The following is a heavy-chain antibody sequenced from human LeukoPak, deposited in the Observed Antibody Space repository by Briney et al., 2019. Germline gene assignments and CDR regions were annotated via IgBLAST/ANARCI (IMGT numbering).Heavy chain of an antibody. D-gene: IGHD2-21*01. J-gene: IGHJ5*02. CDR3: ARLYSILPPFDP. CDR2: IYPADSNT. CDR1: GYSFATYW. Sequence: GESLKISCTGSGYSFATYWIAWVRQMPGKGVEWMGIIYPADSNTRYSPSFKGQVTISADKSNHTASLQWTSLKASDTAMYFSARLYSILPPFDPWGQGTLVTVSS. V-gene: IGHV5-51*01.